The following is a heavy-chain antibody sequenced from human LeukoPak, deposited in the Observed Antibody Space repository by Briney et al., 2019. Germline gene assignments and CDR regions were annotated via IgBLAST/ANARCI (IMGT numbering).Heavy chain of an antibody. J-gene: IGHJ5*01. CDR2: IYYSGST. D-gene: IGHD5-12*01. V-gene: IGHV4-39*01. Sequence: AWVRQAPGKGLEWIGTIYYSGSTYYNPSLKSRVTISVDTSKSQFSLNLSSVTAADTAVYYCARHTGYSGYEAFDSWGQGTLVTVSS. CDR3: ARHTGYSGYEAFDS.